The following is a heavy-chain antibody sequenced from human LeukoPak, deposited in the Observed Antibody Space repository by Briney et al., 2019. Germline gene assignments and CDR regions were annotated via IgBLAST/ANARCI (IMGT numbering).Heavy chain of an antibody. CDR1: GFTFSDHN. J-gene: IGHJ3*01. V-gene: IGHV3-11*01. CDR3: ARRSLTTGGHAFDV. Sequence: PGASLRLSCAATGFTFSDHNMGWMRQVPGKGLEWTSYMSGSGIYYADSVKGRFTISRDNAKNSLYLQMSSLRAEDSAVYFCARRSLTTGGHAFDVWGQGTLVTVSS. CDR2: MSGSGI. D-gene: IGHD1-1*01.